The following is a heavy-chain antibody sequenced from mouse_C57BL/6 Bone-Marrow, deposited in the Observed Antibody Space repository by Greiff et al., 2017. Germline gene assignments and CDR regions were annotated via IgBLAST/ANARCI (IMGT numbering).Heavy chain of an antibody. CDR3: ARLGFAY. CDR1: GYTFTSYG. V-gene: IGHV1-81*01. D-gene: IGHD3-3*01. J-gene: IGHJ3*01. Sequence: QVQLQQSGAELARPGASVTLSCKASGYTFTSYGISWVKQRPGQGLEWIGEIYPGSGNTYYNEKFKGKATLTADKSSSTAYMELRSLTSEDSAVSFCARLGFAYWGQGTLVTGTA. CDR2: IYPGSGNT.